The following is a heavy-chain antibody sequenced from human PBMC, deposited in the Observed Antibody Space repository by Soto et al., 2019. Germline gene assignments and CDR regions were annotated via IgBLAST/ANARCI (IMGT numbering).Heavy chain of an antibody. V-gene: IGHV4-59*01. CDR2: IYSSGST. J-gene: IGHJ4*02. Sequence: SETLSLTCTVSGGSISSYYWSWIRQPPGKGLEWIGYIYSSGSTNYNPSLKSRVTISVDTSKHQFSLNLSSVTAADTAVYYCARGPTRYYFDNWGQGTPVTVSS. D-gene: IGHD5-12*01. CDR3: ARGPTRYYFDN. CDR1: GGSISSYY.